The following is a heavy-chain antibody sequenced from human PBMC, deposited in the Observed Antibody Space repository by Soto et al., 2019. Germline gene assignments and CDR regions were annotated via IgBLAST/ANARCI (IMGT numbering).Heavy chain of an antibody. CDR3: ARDLSGSVGRGRMDV. CDR1: GGSVSSGSYY. D-gene: IGHD3-10*01. J-gene: IGHJ6*02. CDR2: IYYSGST. Sequence: QVQLQESGPGLVKPSETLSLTCTVSGGSVSSGSYYWSWIRQPPGKGLEWIGYIYYSGSTNYNPALKSRATSSVDTSKNQSPLKLSSVTAADTAVYYCARDLSGSVGRGRMDVWGQGTTVTVSS. V-gene: IGHV4-61*01.